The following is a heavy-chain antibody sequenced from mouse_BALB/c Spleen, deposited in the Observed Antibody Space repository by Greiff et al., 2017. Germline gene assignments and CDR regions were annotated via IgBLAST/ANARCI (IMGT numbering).Heavy chain of an antibody. CDR2: ISSGSSTI. CDR3: ARSYYDYDVGDY. V-gene: IGHV5-17*02. D-gene: IGHD2-4*01. J-gene: IGHJ2*01. Sequence: EVKLMESGGGLVQPGGSRKLSCAASGFTFSSFGMHWVRQAPEKGLEWVAYISSGSSTIYYADTVKGRFTISRDNPKNTLFLQMTSLRSEDTAMYYCARSYYDYDVGDYWGQGTTLTVSS. CDR1: GFTFSSFG.